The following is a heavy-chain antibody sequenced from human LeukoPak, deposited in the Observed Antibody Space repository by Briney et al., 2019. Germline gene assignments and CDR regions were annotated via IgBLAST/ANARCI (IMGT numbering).Heavy chain of an antibody. CDR2: ISAYNGNT. V-gene: IGHV1-18*01. J-gene: IGHJ4*02. Sequence: GESLKISCKASGYTFTSYGISWVRQAPGQGLEWMGWISAYNGNTNYAQKLQGRVTMTTGTSTSTAYMELRSLRSDDTAVYYCARDHSRYNWNDGWGGRYFDYWGQGTLVTVSS. D-gene: IGHD1-20*01. CDR3: ARDHSRYNWNDGWGGRYFDY. CDR1: GYTFTSYG.